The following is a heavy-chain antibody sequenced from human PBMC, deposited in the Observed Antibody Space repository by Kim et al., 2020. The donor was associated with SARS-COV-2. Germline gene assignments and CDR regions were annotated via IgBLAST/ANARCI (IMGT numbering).Heavy chain of an antibody. V-gene: IGHV1-3*01. D-gene: IGHD3-22*01. Sequence: ASVKVSCKASGYTFTSYAMHWVRQAPGQRLEWMGWINAGNGNTKYSQKFQGRVTITRDTSASTAYMELSSLRSEDTAVYYCARPYYDSSGYYPEYFQHWGQGTLVTVSS. CDR2: INAGNGNT. J-gene: IGHJ1*01. CDR1: GYTFTSYA. CDR3: ARPYYDSSGYYPEYFQH.